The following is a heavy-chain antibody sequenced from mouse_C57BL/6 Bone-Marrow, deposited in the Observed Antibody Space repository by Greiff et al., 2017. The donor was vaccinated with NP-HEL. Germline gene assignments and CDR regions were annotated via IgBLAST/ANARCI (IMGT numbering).Heavy chain of an antibody. CDR1: GFNIKDDY. Sequence: EVQLQQSGAELVRPGASVKLSCTASGFNIKDDYMHWVKQRPEQGLEWIGWIDPENGDTAYASKFQGKATITADTSSNTAYLQLSSLTSEDTAVYYCTTFLRDYAMDYWGQGTSVTVSS. D-gene: IGHD1-1*01. CDR2: IDPENGDT. V-gene: IGHV14-4*01. J-gene: IGHJ4*01. CDR3: TTFLRDYAMDY.